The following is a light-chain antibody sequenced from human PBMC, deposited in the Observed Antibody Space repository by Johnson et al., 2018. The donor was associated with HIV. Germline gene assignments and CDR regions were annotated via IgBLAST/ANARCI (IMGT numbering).Light chain of an antibody. Sequence: QSVLTQPPSVYAATGQKVTISCSGSSSNIGNNYVSWYQQLPGTAPKLLIYENNKRPSGIPDRFSGSKSGTSATLGITGLQTGDEADYYCGTWDSSLSAYVFGTGTKVTVL. J-gene: IGLJ1*01. CDR1: SSNIGNNY. V-gene: IGLV1-51*02. CDR2: ENN. CDR3: GTWDSSLSAYV.